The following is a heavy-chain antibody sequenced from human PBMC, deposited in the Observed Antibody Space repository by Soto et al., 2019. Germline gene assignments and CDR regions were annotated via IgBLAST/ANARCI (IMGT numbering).Heavy chain of an antibody. V-gene: IGHV3-11*01. CDR1: RFTFTDYY. J-gene: IGHJ4*02. CDR2: LYTLSTAI. Sequence: GSLRLSGEGSRFTFTDYYMTWIRQARGKGLEWGAYLYTLSTAIYYADSVKGRFTISRDNAKNSLYLQMNGLRAEDTATYYCARRLQWQLRPLDSWGRGTLVTVSS. D-gene: IGHD6-19*01. CDR3: ARRLQWQLRPLDS.